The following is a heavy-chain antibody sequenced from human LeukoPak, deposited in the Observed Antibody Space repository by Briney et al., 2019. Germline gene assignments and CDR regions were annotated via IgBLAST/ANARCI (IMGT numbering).Heavy chain of an antibody. Sequence: ASVKVSCKVSGYTLTELSMHWVRQAPGKGLEWMGGFDPEDGETIYAQKFQGRVTMTEDTSTDTAYMELSSLRSEDTAVYYCATASKTTYYYASSGYFDYWGQGTLVTVSS. CDR1: GYTLTELS. CDR2: FDPEDGET. D-gene: IGHD3-22*01. J-gene: IGHJ4*02. CDR3: ATASKTTYYYASSGYFDY. V-gene: IGHV1-24*01.